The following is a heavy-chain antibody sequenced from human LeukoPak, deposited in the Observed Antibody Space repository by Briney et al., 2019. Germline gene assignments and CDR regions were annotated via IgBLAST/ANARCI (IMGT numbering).Heavy chain of an antibody. CDR2: ISSSGSTI. V-gene: IGHV3-48*04. D-gene: IGHD3-3*01. CDR3: ARVRSGPYYYYMDV. Sequence: GGSLRLSCAASGFTFSSYWMSWVRQAPGKGLEWVSYISSSGSTIYYADSVKGRFTISRDNAKNSLYLQMNSLRAEDTAVYYCARVRSGPYYYYMDVWGKGTTVTVSS. CDR1: GFTFSSYW. J-gene: IGHJ6*03.